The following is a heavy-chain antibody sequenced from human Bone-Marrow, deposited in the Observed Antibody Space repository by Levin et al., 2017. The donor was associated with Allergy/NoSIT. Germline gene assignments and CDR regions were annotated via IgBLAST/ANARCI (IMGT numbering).Heavy chain of an antibody. CDR3: AHRDRAGSRGGWETFYLDY. Sequence: QTLSLTCTFSGFSLSSSPVGVAWIRQPPGKALEWLAVIYWDGDKRYSPSLRSRLTITKDTSKNQVVLTMTNMDPADTATYFGAHRDRAGSRGGWETFYLDYWGQGILVTVSS. CDR1: GFSLSSSPVG. D-gene: IGHD1-26*01. CDR2: IYWDGDK. J-gene: IGHJ4*02. V-gene: IGHV2-5*02.